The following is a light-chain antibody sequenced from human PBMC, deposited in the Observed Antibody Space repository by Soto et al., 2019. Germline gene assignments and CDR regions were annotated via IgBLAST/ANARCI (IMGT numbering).Light chain of an antibody. V-gene: IGKV3-20*01. J-gene: IGKJ2*01. CDR2: GAY. CDR3: QQYGTSPRT. CDR1: LSVTSY. Sequence: ENVLTQSPGTLSLSPGEIATLSFSASLSVTSYLAWYQKKPGQPPRLLIYGAYNRPTGIPDRFTGSGSGTDFTLTISRLQPEDFAVYYCQQYGTSPRTFGQGTKVDIK.